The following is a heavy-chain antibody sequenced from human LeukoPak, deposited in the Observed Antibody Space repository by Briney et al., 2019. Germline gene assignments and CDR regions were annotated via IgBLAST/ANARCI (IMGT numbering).Heavy chain of an antibody. D-gene: IGHD2-2*01. CDR3: ARDCSSASCSTKFDY. V-gene: IGHV4-59*01. J-gene: IGHJ4*02. Sequence: SETLSLTCIVSGGSNSNYYWSWIRQPPGKGLEWIGNIYYSGSTNYNPSLKSRVTISVDTSKNLFSLKLSSVTAADTAVYYCARDCSSASCSTKFDYWGQGTLVTVSS. CDR2: IYYSGST. CDR1: GGSNSNYY.